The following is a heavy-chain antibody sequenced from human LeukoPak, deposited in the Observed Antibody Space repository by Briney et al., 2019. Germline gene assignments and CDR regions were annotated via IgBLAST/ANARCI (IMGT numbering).Heavy chain of an antibody. Sequence: GGSLRLSCAASGFTFSSYAMSWVRQAPGKGLEWVSMIYSGGNTYYTDSVKGRFTISRDNSKNTLDLQMNSLRAEDTAVYYCARRGHGYGSPFDYWGQGALVTVSS. D-gene: IGHD5-18*01. CDR2: IYSGGNT. J-gene: IGHJ4*02. CDR3: ARRGHGYGSPFDY. V-gene: IGHV3-66*04. CDR1: GFTFSSYA.